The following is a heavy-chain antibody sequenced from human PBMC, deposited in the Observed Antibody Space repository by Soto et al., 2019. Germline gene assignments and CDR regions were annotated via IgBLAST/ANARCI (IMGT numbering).Heavy chain of an antibody. CDR3: ARLVDTAMVKAPVAFDI. D-gene: IGHD5-18*01. V-gene: IGHV1-18*01. CDR2: ISAYNGNT. Sequence: ASVKVSCKASGYTFTSYGISWVRQAPGQGLEWMGWISAYNGNTNDAQKLQGRVNMTTDTSTSTAYMELGSRRSDDTAVYYCARLVDTAMVKAPVAFDIWGQGTMVTVSS. J-gene: IGHJ3*02. CDR1: GYTFTSYG.